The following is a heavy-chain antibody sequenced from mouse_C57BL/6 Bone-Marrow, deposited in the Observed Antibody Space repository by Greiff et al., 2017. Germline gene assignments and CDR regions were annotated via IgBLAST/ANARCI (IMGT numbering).Heavy chain of an antibody. CDR2: IDPETGGT. CDR3: TEYEYYRYAMDY. J-gene: IGHJ4*01. D-gene: IGHD2-4*01. Sequence: QVQLKESGAELVRPGASVTMSCKASGYTFTDYEMNWVKQTPVHGLEWIGAIDPETGGTAYNQKFKGKAILTADKSSSTAYMELRSLTSEHSAVYYCTEYEYYRYAMDYWGQGTAVTVSS. CDR1: GYTFTDYE. V-gene: IGHV1-15*01.